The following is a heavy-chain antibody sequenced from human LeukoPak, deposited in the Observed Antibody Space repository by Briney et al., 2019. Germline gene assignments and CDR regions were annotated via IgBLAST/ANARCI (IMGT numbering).Heavy chain of an antibody. CDR1: GYTFTRYY. D-gene: IGHD3-22*01. CDR2: INPSGGST. Sequence: ASVKVSCKASGYTFTRYYMHWERHAPGQGLEWMGIINPSGGSTNYAQKFQGRVTMTRDMSTRTVYMELSSLRSEDAAVYYCARGLFYDSDYWGQGTLVTVSS. J-gene: IGHJ4*02. V-gene: IGHV1-46*01. CDR3: ARGLFYDSDY.